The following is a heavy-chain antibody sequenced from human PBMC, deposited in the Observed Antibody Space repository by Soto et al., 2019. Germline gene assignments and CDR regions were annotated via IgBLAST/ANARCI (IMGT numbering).Heavy chain of an antibody. CDR2: ISYDGSNK. D-gene: IGHD2-15*01. J-gene: IGHJ4*02. V-gene: IGHV3-30-3*01. CDR3: ARVDCSGGSCYLPDY. Sequence: QVQLVESGGGVVQPGRSLRLSCAASGFTFSSYAMHWVRQAPGKGLEWVAVISYDGSNKYYADSVKGRFTISRDNSKNTLYLQMNSLRAEDTAVYYCARVDCSGGSCYLPDYWGQGTLVTVSS. CDR1: GFTFSSYA.